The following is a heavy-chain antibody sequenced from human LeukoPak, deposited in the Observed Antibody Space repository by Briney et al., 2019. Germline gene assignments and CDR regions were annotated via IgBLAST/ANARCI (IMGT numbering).Heavy chain of an antibody. J-gene: IGHJ6*02. CDR3: ARGPHCSGGSCNGYYYYGMDV. D-gene: IGHD2-15*01. Sequence: GRSLRLSCAASGFTFSSYAIHWVRQAPGKGLEWVAVISYDGSDKYYADSVKGRFTISRDNSKNTLYLQMNSLRAEDTAVYYCARGPHCSGGSCNGYYYYGMDVWGQGTTVTVSS. V-gene: IGHV3-30-3*01. CDR2: ISYDGSDK. CDR1: GFTFSSYA.